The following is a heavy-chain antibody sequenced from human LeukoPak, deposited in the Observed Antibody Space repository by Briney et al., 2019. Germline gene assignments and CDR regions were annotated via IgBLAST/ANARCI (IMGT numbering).Heavy chain of an antibody. CDR3: ARGGYCSGGSCLIRYNWFDP. D-gene: IGHD2-15*01. V-gene: IGHV4-39*07. CDR2: INYNGRT. J-gene: IGHJ5*02. CDR1: GDSIRNINYY. Sequence: SETLSLTCTVSGDSIRNINYYWGCIRQPPGKGREWISLINYNGRTTNNPSRKNRVTISVDTSKNQFSLKLNSVTAAETAVYYCARGGYCSGGSCLIRYNWFDPWGQGTLVTVSS.